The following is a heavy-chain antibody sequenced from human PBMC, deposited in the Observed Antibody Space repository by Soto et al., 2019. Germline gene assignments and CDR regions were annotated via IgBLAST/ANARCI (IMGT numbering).Heavy chain of an antibody. CDR1: GNTVPNYA. J-gene: IGHJ4*02. V-gene: IGHV1-18*01. Sequence: ASVTVSCKASGNTVPNYAIHWVRQAPGQGLEWMGWISAYNGNTNYAQKLQGRVTMTTDTSTSTAYMELRSLRSDDTAVYYCARDLAAGNCDYWGQGTLVTVSS. D-gene: IGHD6-13*01. CDR3: ARDLAAGNCDY. CDR2: ISAYNGNT.